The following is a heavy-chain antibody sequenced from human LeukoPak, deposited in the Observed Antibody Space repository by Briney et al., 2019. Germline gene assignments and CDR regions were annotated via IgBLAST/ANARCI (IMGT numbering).Heavy chain of an antibody. V-gene: IGHV3-33*01. D-gene: IGHD6-19*01. CDR3: ARDGEVAVTGLFDY. CDR2: IWYDGSNK. J-gene: IGHJ4*02. Sequence: PGRSLRLSCAASGFTFSSYGMHWVRQAPGKGLEWVAVIWYDGSNKYYADSVKGRFTISRDNSKNTLYLQMNSLRAEDTAVYYCARDGEVAVTGLFDYWGQGALVTVSS. CDR1: GFTFSSYG.